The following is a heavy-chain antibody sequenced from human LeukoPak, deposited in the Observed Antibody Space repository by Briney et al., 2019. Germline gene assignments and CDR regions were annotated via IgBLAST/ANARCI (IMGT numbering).Heavy chain of an antibody. J-gene: IGHJ6*04. CDR1: GFTFSSYG. Sequence: GRSLRLSCAASGFTFSSYGMHWVRQAPGKGLEWVAVISYDGSNKYYADSVKGRFTISRDNSKNTLYLQMNSLRAEDTAVYYCAKNLGLWFGRYGMDVWGKGTTVTVSS. V-gene: IGHV3-30*18. CDR3: AKNLGLWFGRYGMDV. D-gene: IGHD3-10*01. CDR2: ISYDGSNK.